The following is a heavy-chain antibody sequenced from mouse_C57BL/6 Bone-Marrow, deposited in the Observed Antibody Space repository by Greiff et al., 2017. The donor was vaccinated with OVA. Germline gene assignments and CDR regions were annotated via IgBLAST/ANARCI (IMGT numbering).Heavy chain of an antibody. CDR1: GYTFTSYW. CDR3: ATPYYYDSSSFDD. V-gene: IGHV1-74*01. J-gene: IGHJ2*01. CDR2: IHPSDSDT. Sequence: VQLQQPGAELVKPGASVKVSCKASGYTFTSYWMHWVKQRPGQGLEWIGRIHPSDSDTNYNQKFKGKATLTVDKSSSTSYMQLSILTSYDSAVYYCATPYYYDSSSFDDWGQGTTLTVSS. D-gene: IGHD1-1*01.